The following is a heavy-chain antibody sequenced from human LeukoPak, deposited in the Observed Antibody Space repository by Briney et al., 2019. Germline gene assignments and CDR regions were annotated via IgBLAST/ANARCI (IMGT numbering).Heavy chain of an antibody. Sequence: PSETLSLTCTVSGYSISSGYHWGWIRQPPGKGLEWIGSIYHSGSTYYNPSLKSRVTISVDTSKNQFSLKLSSVTAADTAVYYCATLGYSYGTDYWGQGTLVTVSS. CDR1: GYSISSGYH. D-gene: IGHD5-18*01. J-gene: IGHJ4*02. CDR2: IYHSGST. CDR3: ATLGYSYGTDY. V-gene: IGHV4-38-2*02.